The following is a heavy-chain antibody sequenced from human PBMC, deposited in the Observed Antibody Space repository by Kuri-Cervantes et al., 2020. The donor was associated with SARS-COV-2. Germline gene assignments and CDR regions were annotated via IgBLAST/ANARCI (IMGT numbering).Heavy chain of an antibody. CDR1: GYIFTASY. Sequence: ASVKVSCKASGYIFTASYMHWVRQAPGQGLEWMGWINPNSGGTNYAQKFQGRVTMTRDTSISTAYMELSRLRSDDTAVYYCASLGDSNEGPDYGGNSERDYWGQGTLVTVSS. CDR2: INPNSGGT. D-gene: IGHD4-23*01. CDR3: ASLGDSNEGPDYGGNSERDY. V-gene: IGHV1-2*02. J-gene: IGHJ4*02.